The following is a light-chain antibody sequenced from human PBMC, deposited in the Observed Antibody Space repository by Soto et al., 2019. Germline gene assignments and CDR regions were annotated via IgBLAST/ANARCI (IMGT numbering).Light chain of an antibody. V-gene: IGLV1-44*01. Sequence: QSVLTQPPSVSGTPGQRVTISCSGSSSNIGSPLVNWYQQVPGTAHRLLIYTNNQRPSGVPDRFSDSKSGTSASLAISGLQSEDEAHYYCATWDASLQSWVFGGGTKVTVL. CDR3: ATWDASLQSWV. CDR2: TNN. CDR1: SSNIGSPL. J-gene: IGLJ3*02.